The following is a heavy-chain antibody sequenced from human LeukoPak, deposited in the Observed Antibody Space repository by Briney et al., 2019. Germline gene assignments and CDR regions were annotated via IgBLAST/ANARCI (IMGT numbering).Heavy chain of an antibody. D-gene: IGHD2-2*01. CDR2: IRYDGSNK. CDR1: GFTFSSYG. Sequence: GGSLRLSCAASGFTFSSYGMHWVRQAPGKGLEWVAFIRYDGSNKYYADSVKGRFTISRDNSKNTLYLQMNSLRAEDTAVYYCAREQVVVPAATTTHAFDIWGQGTMVTVSS. CDR3: AREQVVVPAATTTHAFDI. J-gene: IGHJ3*02. V-gene: IGHV3-30*02.